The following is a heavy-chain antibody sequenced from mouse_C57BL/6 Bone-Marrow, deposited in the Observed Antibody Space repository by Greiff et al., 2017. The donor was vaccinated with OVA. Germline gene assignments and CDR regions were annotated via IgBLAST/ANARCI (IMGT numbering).Heavy chain of an antibody. CDR2: IYRGDGAT. D-gene: IGHD2-3*01. J-gene: IGHJ2*01. CDR3: AKQEVGYCASYFDY. Sequence: QVQLQQSGPDLVKPGASVKISCKASGYAFSSSWMNWVQQTPGKGLEWIGRIYRGDGATNYAGKVKGKATLTADKSTSTVYMQLSSLTSEDSEVYCCAKQEVGYCASYFDYWGQGTTLTVSS. CDR1: GYAFSSSW. V-gene: IGHV1-82*01.